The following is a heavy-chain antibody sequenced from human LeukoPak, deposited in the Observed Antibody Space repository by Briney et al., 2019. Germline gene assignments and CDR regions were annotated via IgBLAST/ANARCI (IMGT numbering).Heavy chain of an antibody. D-gene: IGHD1-26*01. CDR2: IFNGDNT. J-gene: IGHJ4*02. CDR1: GFTVSGYY. V-gene: IGHV3-53*01. Sequence: PGGSLRLSCAASGFTVSGYYMTWVRQAPGKGLEWVSLIFNGDNTYYADSVRGRFTISRDNSGNTLYLQMNSLRAVDTAVYYCARVTGSYSFDYWGQGTPATVSS. CDR3: ARVTGSYSFDY.